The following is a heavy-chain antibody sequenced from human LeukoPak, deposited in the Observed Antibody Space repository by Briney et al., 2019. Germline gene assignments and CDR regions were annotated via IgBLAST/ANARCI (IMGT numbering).Heavy chain of an antibody. CDR2: IKQDGSEK. D-gene: IGHD2-8*01. V-gene: IGHV3-7*01. CDR1: GFTFSSYS. CDR3: ARDKDWICRNGLCFTGYSEY. J-gene: IGHJ4*02. Sequence: GGSLRLSRAAAGFTFSSYSKNWVRQAPGKGLEWVANIKQDGSEKHYVDSVRGRFTISRDNAKNSVYLQIDSLRAEDTAVFYCARDKDWICRNGLCFTGYSEYWGRGTPVTVSS.